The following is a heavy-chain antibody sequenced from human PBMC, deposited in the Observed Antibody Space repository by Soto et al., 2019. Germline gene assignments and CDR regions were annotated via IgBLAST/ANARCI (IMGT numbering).Heavy chain of an antibody. Sequence: GGSLRLSCAASGFTFDDYTMHWVRQAPGKGLEWVSLISWDGGSTYYADSVKGRFTISRDNSKNSLYLQMNSLRTEDTALYYCVVLGYSGYEGYWGQGTLVTVSS. D-gene: IGHD5-12*01. J-gene: IGHJ4*02. CDR3: VVLGYSGYEGY. CDR1: GFTFDDYT. CDR2: ISWDGGST. V-gene: IGHV3-43*01.